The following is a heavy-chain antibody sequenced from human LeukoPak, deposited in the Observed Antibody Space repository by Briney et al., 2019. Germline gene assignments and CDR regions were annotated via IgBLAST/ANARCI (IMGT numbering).Heavy chain of an antibody. D-gene: IGHD1-7*01. Sequence: GGSLRLSCAASGFTFSSYWMHWVRQAPGKGLVWVSRINSDGSSTSYADSVKGRFTISRDNAKNTLYLQMNSLRAEDTAVYYCAKGGTGTIWFDPWGQGTLVTVSS. J-gene: IGHJ5*02. CDR3: AKGGTGTIWFDP. CDR1: GFTFSSYW. V-gene: IGHV3-74*01. CDR2: INSDGSST.